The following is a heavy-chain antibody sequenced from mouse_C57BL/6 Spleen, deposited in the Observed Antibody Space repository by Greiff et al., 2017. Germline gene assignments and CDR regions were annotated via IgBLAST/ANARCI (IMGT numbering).Heavy chain of an antibody. CDR3: ARGGSSGYPRAMDY. D-gene: IGHD3-2*02. CDR1: GFTFSDFY. CDR2: SRNKANDYTT. Sequence: EVKLVESGGGLVQSGRSLRLSCATSGFTFSDFYMEWVRQAPGKGLEWIAASRNKANDYTTEYSASVKGRFIVSRDTSQSILYLQMNALRAEDTAIYYCARGGSSGYPRAMDYWGQGTSVTVSS. J-gene: IGHJ4*01. V-gene: IGHV7-1*01.